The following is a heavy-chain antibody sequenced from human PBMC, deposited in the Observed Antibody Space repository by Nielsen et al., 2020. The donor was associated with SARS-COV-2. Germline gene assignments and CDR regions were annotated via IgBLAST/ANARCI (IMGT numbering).Heavy chain of an antibody. Sequence: ASVKVSCKASGGTFSSDAISWVRQAPGQGLEWMGRINPNSGGTNYALQFPGRVTMTRDTSINTAYMGLSGLRSDDTAVYYCARGGNTVPVTVHDVFDIWGQGTTVTVSS. CDR3: ARGGNTVPVTVHDVFDI. CDR2: INPNSGGT. D-gene: IGHD2/OR15-2a*01. J-gene: IGHJ3*02. CDR1: GGTFSSDA. V-gene: IGHV1-2*06.